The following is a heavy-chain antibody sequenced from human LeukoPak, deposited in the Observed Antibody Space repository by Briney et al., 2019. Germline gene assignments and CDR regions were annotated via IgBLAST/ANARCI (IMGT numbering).Heavy chain of an antibody. V-gene: IGHV3-33*01. CDR3: ARGNHDSTGYFFDF. D-gene: IGHD3-22*01. J-gene: IGHJ4*02. Sequence: GGSLRLSCAASGFTFSSYGMHWVRQAPGKGLEWVALIWYDGSNKNYADSVKGRFTIFRDNSETALYLQMNSLRAEDTAVYYCARGNHDSTGYFFDFWGQGTPVTVSS. CDR2: IWYDGSNK. CDR1: GFTFSSYG.